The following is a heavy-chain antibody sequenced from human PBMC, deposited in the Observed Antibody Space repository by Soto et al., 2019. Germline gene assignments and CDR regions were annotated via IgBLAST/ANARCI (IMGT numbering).Heavy chain of an antibody. D-gene: IGHD5-12*01. CDR3: ARGNHRWLQLWYFDL. CDR2: IIPIFGTV. CDR1: GGTFSNYP. J-gene: IGHJ2*01. Sequence: QVQLVQSGAEVKKPGSSVKVSCKASGGTFSNYPISWVRQAPGQGLEWMGGIIPIFGTVNYAQKFQDRVTINADESTSTAYMELSSLRSEDTAVYYCARGNHRWLQLWYFDLWGRGTLVTVSS. V-gene: IGHV1-69*12.